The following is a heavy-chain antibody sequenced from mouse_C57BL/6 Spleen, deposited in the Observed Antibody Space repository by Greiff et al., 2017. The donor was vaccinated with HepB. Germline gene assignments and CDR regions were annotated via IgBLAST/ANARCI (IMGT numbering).Heavy chain of an antibody. Sequence: VKLQESGPELVKPGASVKISCKASGYAFSSSWMNWVKQRPGKGLEWIGRIYPGDGDTNYIGKFKGKATLTADKSSSTAYMQLSSLTSEDSAVYFCARAGSSFAYWGQGTLVTVSA. CDR1: GYAFSSSW. V-gene: IGHV1-82*01. CDR3: ARAGSSFAY. CDR2: IYPGDGDT. J-gene: IGHJ3*01.